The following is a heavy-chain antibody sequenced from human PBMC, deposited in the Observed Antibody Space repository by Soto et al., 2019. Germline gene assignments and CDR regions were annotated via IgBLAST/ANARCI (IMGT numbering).Heavy chain of an antibody. V-gene: IGHV1-18*01. J-gene: IGHJ4*02. Sequence: QVQLVQSGAEVKKPGASVKVSCKASGYTFTSYAISWVRQVPGQGLEWMGWINAYNGNTNSAQKLQGRVTMTTDTSTNTAYMELRSLRSDDTAVYYCARDTAMALPDAWGQGTLVTVSS. D-gene: IGHD5-18*01. CDR2: INAYNGNT. CDR3: ARDTAMALPDA. CDR1: GYTFTSYA.